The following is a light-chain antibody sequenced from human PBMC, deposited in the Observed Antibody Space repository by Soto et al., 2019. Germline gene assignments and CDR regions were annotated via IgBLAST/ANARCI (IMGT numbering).Light chain of an antibody. CDR2: KAS. CDR3: QHYNSYSEA. Sequence: DIPMTQSPSTLSGSVGDRVTITCRASQTISSWLAWYQQKPGKAPKTLIYKASTLKSGVPSRFSGSGSGTEFTLTISSLQPDDVATYYCQHYNSYSEALGQGTKVDIK. V-gene: IGKV1-5*03. J-gene: IGKJ1*01. CDR1: QTISSW.